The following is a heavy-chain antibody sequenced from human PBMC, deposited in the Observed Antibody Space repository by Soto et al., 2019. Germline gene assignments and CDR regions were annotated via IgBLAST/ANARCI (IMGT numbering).Heavy chain of an antibody. CDR2: IYSDGTT. CDR3: AILSN. CDR1: GFTVSSNY. D-gene: IGHD6-6*01. Sequence: QTGGSLRLSCAASGFTVSSNYMNWVRQAPGKGLEWLSIIYSDGTTYYADSVKGRFTISRDNLKNTLYLQMNNLRAEDTAVYYCAILSNWGQGTLVTVSS. V-gene: IGHV3-53*01. J-gene: IGHJ4*02.